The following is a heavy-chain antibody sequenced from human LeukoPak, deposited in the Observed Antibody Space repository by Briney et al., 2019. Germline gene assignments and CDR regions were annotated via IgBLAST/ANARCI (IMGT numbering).Heavy chain of an antibody. CDR1: GGTFSSYA. CDR2: IIPIFVIA. Sequence: EASVKVSCKASGGTFSSYAISWVRQAPGQGLEWMGRIIPIFVIANYAQKFQGRVTITADKSTSTAYMELSSLRSEDTAVYYCARVSYYYGMDVWGQGTTVTVSS. V-gene: IGHV1-69*04. J-gene: IGHJ6*02. CDR3: ARVSYYYGMDV.